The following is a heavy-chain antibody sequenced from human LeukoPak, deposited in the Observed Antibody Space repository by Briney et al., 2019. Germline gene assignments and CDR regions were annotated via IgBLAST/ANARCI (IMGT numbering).Heavy chain of an antibody. CDR2: MYLSGTT. Sequence: SETLSLTCTVSGDSINSLDLWSWVRQPPGKGLEWIGEMYLSGTTHSNPSDKSRVTISIDKSKNQFFLNLSSVTAADTAVYYCAGLVGGYSSGLYYYYFDYWGQGTLVTVSS. D-gene: IGHD1-26*01. V-gene: IGHV4-4*02. CDR1: GDSINSLDL. CDR3: AGLVGGYSSGLYYYYFDY. J-gene: IGHJ4*02.